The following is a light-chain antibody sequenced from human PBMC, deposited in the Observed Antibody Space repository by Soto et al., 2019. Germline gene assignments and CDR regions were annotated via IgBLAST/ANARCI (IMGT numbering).Light chain of an antibody. CDR3: AAWDDSLNVFYV. CDR2: SNN. J-gene: IGLJ1*01. CDR1: SSNIGSNT. Sequence: QSLLTQPPSASGTPGQRVTISCSGSSSNIGSNTVNWYQQLPGTAPKLLIYSNNQRPSGVPDRFSGSKSGTSASLAISGLQSEDEADYYCAAWDDSLNVFYVFGTGTKVTVL. V-gene: IGLV1-44*01.